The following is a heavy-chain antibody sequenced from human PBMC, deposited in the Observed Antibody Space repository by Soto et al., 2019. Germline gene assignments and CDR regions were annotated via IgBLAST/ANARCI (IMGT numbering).Heavy chain of an antibody. CDR2: INHSGST. V-gene: IGHV4-34*01. CDR3: TRGPLALRAFDI. CDR1: GGSFSDDY. Sequence: QVQLQQWGAGLLKPSETLSLTCAVYGGSFSDDYWSWIRQPPGKGLEWIGEINHSGSTNYNPSLKSRVTISVDTSKNQISLNTNSVTAADTAVYYCTRGPLALRAFDIWGQGTMVTVSS. J-gene: IGHJ3*02. D-gene: IGHD5-12*01.